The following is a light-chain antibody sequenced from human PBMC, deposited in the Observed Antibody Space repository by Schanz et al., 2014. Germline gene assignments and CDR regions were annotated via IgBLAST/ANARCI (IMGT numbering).Light chain of an antibody. CDR1: QSVSRY. CDR2: GAS. J-gene: IGKJ1*01. Sequence: EVVLTQSPVTLSLSPGERATLSCRTSQSVSRYLAWYQLKPGQAPRLLIHGASSRATGTPDRFIGSGSVTDFTLTISSLNPEDFAVYYCQQRSDWPRTFGQGTKVEIK. CDR3: QQRSDWPRT. V-gene: IGKV3-11*01.